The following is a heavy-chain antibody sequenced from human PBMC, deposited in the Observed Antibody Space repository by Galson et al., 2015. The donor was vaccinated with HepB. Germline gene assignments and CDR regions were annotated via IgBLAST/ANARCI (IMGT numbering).Heavy chain of an antibody. J-gene: IGHJ4*02. V-gene: IGHV3-11*01. CDR2: ISSSGTTT. CDR3: ARASIAVQTSSLWY. Sequence: SLRLSCATSGFSFTGNYMRWLRQAPGKGLEWISYISSSGTTTYYADSVKGRFTISRDNAKRSVSLHMRGLRAEDTAVYYWARASIAVQTSSLWYWGQGTLVTVSS. D-gene: IGHD2-15*01. CDR1: GFSFTGNY.